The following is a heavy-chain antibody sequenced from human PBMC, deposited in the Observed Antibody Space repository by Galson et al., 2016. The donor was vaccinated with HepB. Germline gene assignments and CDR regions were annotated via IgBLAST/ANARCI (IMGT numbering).Heavy chain of an antibody. CDR2: IRSQTYGGTT. CDR1: GFTFAGYA. V-gene: IGHV3-49*03. CDR3: TRLSGYTYGHDFDY. J-gene: IGHJ4*02. D-gene: IGHD5-18*01. Sequence: SLRLSCATSGFTFAGYAMTWFRQTPGKGLEWVGFIRSQTYGGTTDYATSVEGRFTISRDDSKSIVYLQMNSLKTEDTALYYCTRLSGYTYGHDFDYWGQGTLVTVSS.